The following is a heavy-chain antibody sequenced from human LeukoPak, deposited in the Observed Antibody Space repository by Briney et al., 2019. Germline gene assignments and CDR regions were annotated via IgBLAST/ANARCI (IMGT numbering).Heavy chain of an antibody. CDR1: GFTFSRYS. CDR2: SYSGGSS. Sequence: GGSPRLSCAASGFTFSRYSIIWVRQAPGKGLEWVSVSYSGGSSYYADSVKGRFTISRDNSKNTLYLQMNTLRAEDTAVYFCAREEHYRRYFALWGRGTLVTVSS. CDR3: AREEHYRRYFAL. D-gene: IGHD3-16*02. V-gene: IGHV3-53*01. J-gene: IGHJ2*01.